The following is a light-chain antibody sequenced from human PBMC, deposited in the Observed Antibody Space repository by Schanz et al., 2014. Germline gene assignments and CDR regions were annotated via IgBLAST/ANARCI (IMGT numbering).Light chain of an antibody. V-gene: IGLV2-14*02. CDR1: SSDVGSYNI. CDR2: EGT. Sequence: QSALTQPASVSGSPGQSITISCTGASSDVGSYNIVSWYQHHPGKAPKLMIYEGTKRPSGVSNRFSGSKSGNTASLTISGLQAEDEADYYCCSYAGSYTVVFGTGTKLTVL. J-gene: IGLJ1*01. CDR3: CSYAGSYTVV.